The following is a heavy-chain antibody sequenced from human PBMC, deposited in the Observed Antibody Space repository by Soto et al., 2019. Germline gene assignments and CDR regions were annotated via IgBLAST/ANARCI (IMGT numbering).Heavy chain of an antibody. CDR1: GYSFTSYW. CDR3: ARNTIFGVVSPVYFDY. V-gene: IGHV5-51*01. J-gene: IGHJ4*02. CDR2: IYPGDSDT. D-gene: IGHD3-3*01. Sequence: GESLKISCKGSGYSFTSYWIGWGRQMPGKGLEWMGIIYPGDSDTRYSPSFQGQVTISADKSISTAYLQWSSLKASDTAMYYCARNTIFGVVSPVYFDYWGQGTLVTV.